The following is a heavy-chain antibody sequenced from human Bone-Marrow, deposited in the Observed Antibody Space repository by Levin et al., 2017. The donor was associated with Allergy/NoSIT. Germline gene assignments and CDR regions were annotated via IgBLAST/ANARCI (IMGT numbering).Heavy chain of an antibody. V-gene: IGHV4-34*01. CDR1: GGSFSGYY. J-gene: IGHJ4*02. D-gene: IGHD1-1*01. CDR3: ARESRGFNSYRSRDNLDY. Sequence: SETLSLTCAVYGGSFSGYYWSWIRQPPGKGLEWIGEINHSGSTNYNPSLKSRVTISVDTSKNQFSLKLSSVTAADTAVYYCARESRGFNSYRSRDNLDYWGQGTLVTVSS. CDR2: INHSGST.